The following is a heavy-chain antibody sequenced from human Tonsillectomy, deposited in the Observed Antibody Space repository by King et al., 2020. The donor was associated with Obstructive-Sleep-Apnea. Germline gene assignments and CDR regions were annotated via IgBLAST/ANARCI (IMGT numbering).Heavy chain of an antibody. Sequence: VQLQQCGAGLLKPSETLSLTCAVYGGSCSGYYWSWIRQPLGKGLEWIGEINHSVSTNHNPTLKSRVSISVDTSKNQFSLNLSSVTAADTAVYYCARIVRPDAWGQGTTVTVSS. D-gene: IGHD2-21*01. V-gene: IGHV4-34*01. CDR2: INHSVST. CDR3: ARIVRPDA. CDR1: GGSCSGYY. J-gene: IGHJ6*02.